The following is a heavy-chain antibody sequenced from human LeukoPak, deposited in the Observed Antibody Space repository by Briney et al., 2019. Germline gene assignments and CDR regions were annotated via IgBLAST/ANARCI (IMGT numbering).Heavy chain of an antibody. CDR1: GFNFRTYW. D-gene: IGHD2-2*01. Sequence: GGSLRLSCAGSGFNFRTYWMSWVRQPPGKGLEWVANIKPDGSTTSYVASVRGRFTISRDNAKNSLYLQLSSLRDDDTAVYFCARDQGYSSKWSEGLNIWGQGTAVTASS. CDR3: ARDQGYSSKWSEGLNI. J-gene: IGHJ3*02. V-gene: IGHV3-7*01. CDR2: IKPDGSTT.